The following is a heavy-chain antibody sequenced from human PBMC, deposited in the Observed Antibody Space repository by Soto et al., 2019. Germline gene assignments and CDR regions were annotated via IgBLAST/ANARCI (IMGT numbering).Heavy chain of an antibody. Sequence: GSLMLSCSASGFTFSSYWMHWVRQAPGKGLAWVSHINSDGSSTSYADSVKGRFTISRDNSKHTLYLQMNSLRADDTAVYYCARAGYTSVFIYWGQGTLVTVSS. CDR3: ARAGYTSVFIY. J-gene: IGHJ4*02. D-gene: IGHD6-19*01. V-gene: IGHV3-74*01. CDR1: GFTFSSYW. CDR2: INSDGSST.